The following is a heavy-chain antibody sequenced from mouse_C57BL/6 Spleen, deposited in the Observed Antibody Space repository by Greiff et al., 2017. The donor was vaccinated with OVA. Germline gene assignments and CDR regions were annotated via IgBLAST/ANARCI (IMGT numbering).Heavy chain of an antibody. V-gene: IGHV1-50*01. D-gene: IGHD2-4*01. CDR3: ARGRLRNFDY. Sequence: QVQLKQPGAELVKPGASVKLSCKASGYTFTSYWMQWVKQRPGQGLEWIGEIDPSDSYTNYNQKFKGKATLTVDTSSSTAYMQLSSLTSEDSAVHYCARGRLRNFDYWGQGTTLTVSS. CDR2: IDPSDSYT. J-gene: IGHJ2*01. CDR1: GYTFTSYW.